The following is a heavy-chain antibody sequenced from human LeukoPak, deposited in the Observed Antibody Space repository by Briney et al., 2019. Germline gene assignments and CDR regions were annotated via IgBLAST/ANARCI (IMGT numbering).Heavy chain of an antibody. J-gene: IGHJ3*02. CDR1: GFTVSSNY. CDR3: ARVGPRDAFDI. V-gene: IGHV3-53*01. Sequence: GGSLRLSCAASGFTVSSNYMSWVRQAPGKGLEWVSVIYSGGSTYYADSVKGRFTISRDNSKNSLYLQMNSLRAEDTAVYYCARVGPRDAFDIWGQGTMVTVSS. CDR2: IYSGGST.